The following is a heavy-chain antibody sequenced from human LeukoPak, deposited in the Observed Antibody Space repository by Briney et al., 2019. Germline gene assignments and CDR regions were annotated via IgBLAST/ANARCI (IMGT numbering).Heavy chain of an antibody. D-gene: IGHD3-22*01. J-gene: IGHJ3*02. CDR3: ARDPHYYDSSGSGDAFDI. CDR2: IYSGGST. CDR1: GFTVSSNY. V-gene: IGHV3-53*01. Sequence: PGGSLRLSCAASGFTVSSNYMSWVRQAPGKGLEWVSVIYSGGSTYYAGSVKGRFTISRDNSKNTLYLQMNSLRAEDTAVYYCARDPHYYDSSGSGDAFDIWGQGTMVTVSS.